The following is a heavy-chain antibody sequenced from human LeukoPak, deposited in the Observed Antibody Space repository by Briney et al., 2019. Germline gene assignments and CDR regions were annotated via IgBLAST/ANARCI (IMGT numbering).Heavy chain of an antibody. CDR1: GSTFSSYG. Sequence: GRSLRLSCAASGSTFSSYGMHWVRQAPGKGLEWVSSISSSSSYIYYADSVKGRFTISRDNAKNSLYLQMNSLRAEDTAVYYCASSFPVNCGGDCYYYYGMDVWGQGTTVTVSS. CDR2: ISSSSSYI. J-gene: IGHJ6*02. V-gene: IGHV3-21*01. D-gene: IGHD2-21*02. CDR3: ASSFPVNCGGDCYYYYGMDV.